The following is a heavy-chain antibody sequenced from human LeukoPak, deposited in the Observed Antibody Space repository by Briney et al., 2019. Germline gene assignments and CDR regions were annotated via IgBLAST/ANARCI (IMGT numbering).Heavy chain of an antibody. V-gene: IGHV1-69*06. Sequence: SVKVSCKASGYTFSSYAISWVRQAPGQGLEWMGGIIPIFGTANYAQKFQGRVTITADKSTSTAYMELSSLRSEDTAVYYCARDARGDGYDYWGQGTLVTVSS. J-gene: IGHJ4*02. D-gene: IGHD2-21*02. CDR1: GYTFSSYA. CDR3: ARDARGDGYDY. CDR2: IIPIFGTA.